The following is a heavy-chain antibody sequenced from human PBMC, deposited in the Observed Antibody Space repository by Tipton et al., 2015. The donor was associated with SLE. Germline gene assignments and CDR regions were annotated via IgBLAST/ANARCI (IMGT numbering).Heavy chain of an antibody. CDR3: ARRGVGATYWYFDL. J-gene: IGHJ2*01. CDR2: IYYSGSP. CDR1: GGSISSYY. V-gene: IGHV4-39*01. D-gene: IGHD1-26*01. Sequence: LRLSCTVSGGSISSYYWSWIRQPPGKGLEYIGSIYYSGSPYYNPSLKSRVTISLDTSKNQFSLKLSSVTAADTAVYYCARRGVGATYWYFDLWGRGTLVTVSS.